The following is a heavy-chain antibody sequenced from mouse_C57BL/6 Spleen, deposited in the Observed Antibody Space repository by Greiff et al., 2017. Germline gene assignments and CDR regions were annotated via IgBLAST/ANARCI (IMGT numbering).Heavy chain of an antibody. J-gene: IGHJ2*01. V-gene: IGHV5-6*01. CDR3: ARQEGYFDY. CDR2: ISSGGSYT. CDR1: GFTFSSYG. Sequence: EVKVVESGGDLVKPGGSLKLSCAASGFTFSSYGMSWVRQTPDKRLEWVATISSGGSYTYYPDSVKGRFTISRDNAKNTLYLQMSSLKSEDTAMYYCARQEGYFDYWGQGNTLTVSS.